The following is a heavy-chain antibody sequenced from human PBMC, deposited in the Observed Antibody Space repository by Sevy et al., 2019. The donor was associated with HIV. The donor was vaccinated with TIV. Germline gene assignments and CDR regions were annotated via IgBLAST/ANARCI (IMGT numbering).Heavy chain of an antibody. J-gene: IGHJ6*03. Sequence: GGCLRLYCAASGFTVSSNYMSWVRQAPGKGLECVSVMYSGGSTYYADSVKGRFTISRDNSKNTLYLQMNSLRAEDTAVYYCARVGAARLGGYYYYMDVWGKGTTVTVSS. CDR2: MYSGGST. V-gene: IGHV3-53*01. CDR1: GFTVSSNY. D-gene: IGHD6-6*01. CDR3: ARVGAARLGGYYYYMDV.